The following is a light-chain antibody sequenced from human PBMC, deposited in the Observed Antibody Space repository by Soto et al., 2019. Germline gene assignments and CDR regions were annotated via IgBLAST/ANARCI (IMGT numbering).Light chain of an antibody. CDR2: GNS. V-gene: IGLV1-40*01. CDR1: SSKIGAGYD. J-gene: IGLJ2*01. CDR3: QSYDSSLSGSV. Sequence: QSVLTQPPSVSGAPGQRGTISCTGSSSKIGAGYDVHWYQQLPGTDPKLLIYGNSNRPSGVPDRFSGSKSGTSASLAITGVQAEDEADYYCQSYDSSLSGSVFGGGTKVTVL.